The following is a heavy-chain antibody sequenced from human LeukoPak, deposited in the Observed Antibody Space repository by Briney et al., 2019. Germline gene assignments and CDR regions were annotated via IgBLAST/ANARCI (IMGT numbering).Heavy chain of an antibody. V-gene: IGHV4-30-4*01. J-gene: IGHJ6*02. Sequence: SQTLSLTCTVSGGSISSGDYYWSWIRQPPGKGLEWIGYIYYSGSTNYNPFLKSRVTISVDTSKNQFSLKLSSVTAADTAVYYCAQVGDSYGYDNCGMDVWGQGTTVTVSS. CDR3: AQVGDSYGYDNCGMDV. CDR1: GGSISSGDYY. D-gene: IGHD5-18*01. CDR2: IYYSGST.